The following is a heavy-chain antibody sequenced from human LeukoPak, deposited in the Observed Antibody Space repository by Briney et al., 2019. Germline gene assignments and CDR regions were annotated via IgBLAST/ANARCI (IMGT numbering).Heavy chain of an antibody. CDR2: IRDKGYGHAT. D-gene: IGHD2-8*01. Sequence: GGSLRLSCAASGFTFSDSAIHWVRQASGKGLEWVGRIRDKGYGHATAYAASVKGRFTLSRDDSKNTAYLQMNSLNTEDTALYCGTTPNGENWFDPWGQGTRVPVSS. J-gene: IGHJ5*02. CDR3: TTPNGENWFDP. CDR1: GFTFSDSA. V-gene: IGHV3-73*01.